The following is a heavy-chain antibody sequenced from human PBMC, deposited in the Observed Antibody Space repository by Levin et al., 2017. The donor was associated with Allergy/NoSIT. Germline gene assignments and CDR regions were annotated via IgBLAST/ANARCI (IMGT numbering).Heavy chain of an antibody. D-gene: IGHD2/OR15-2a*01. V-gene: IGHV3-23*01. J-gene: IGHJ6*02. CDR1: GFTFSSFA. CDR2: ISPSHRTT. Sequence: GGSLRLSCTASGFTFSSFAMSWVRQAPGEGLECVSTISPSHRTTYAESVKGRFTISRDNSRNTLYLQMNRLRVEDTAVYYCAKKYWFEGGCVEVWGQGTTVTVSS. CDR3: AKKYWFEGGCVEV.